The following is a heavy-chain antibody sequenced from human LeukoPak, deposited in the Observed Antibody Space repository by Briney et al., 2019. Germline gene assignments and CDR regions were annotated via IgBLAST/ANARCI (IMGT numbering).Heavy chain of an antibody. V-gene: IGHV5-10-1*01. Sequence: GESLRISCKGSGYSFTSYWISWVRQMPGKGLEWMGRIDPSDSYTNYSPSFQGHVTISADKSISTAYLQWSSLKASDTAMYYCARSPSVVVAATMDAFDIWGQGTMVTVSS. CDR1: GYSFTSYW. CDR2: IDPSDSYT. J-gene: IGHJ3*02. CDR3: ARSPSVVVAATMDAFDI. D-gene: IGHD2-15*01.